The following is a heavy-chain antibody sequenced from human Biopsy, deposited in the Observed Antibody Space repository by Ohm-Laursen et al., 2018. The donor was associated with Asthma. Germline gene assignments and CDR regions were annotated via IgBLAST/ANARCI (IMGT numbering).Heavy chain of an antibody. D-gene: IGHD7-27*01. Sequence: SDTLSLTCTVSGGSISSGGYYWSWIRQHPGKGLEWIGYIYYSGSTYYNPSLKGRVTISVDTSKNQFSLNLSSVTAADTAVYYCARWGSFGFDYWGQGTLVTVSS. CDR2: IYYSGST. J-gene: IGHJ4*02. CDR3: ARWGSFGFDY. CDR1: GGSISSGGYY. V-gene: IGHV4-31*03.